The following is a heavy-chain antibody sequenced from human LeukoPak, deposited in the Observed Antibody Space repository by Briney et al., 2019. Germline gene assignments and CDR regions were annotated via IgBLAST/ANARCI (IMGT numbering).Heavy chain of an antibody. J-gene: IGHJ4*02. CDR2: ISSSSSYI. CDR1: GFTYSNVW. V-gene: IGHV3-21*01. Sequence: GGSLRLSCAASGFTYSNVWMNWVRQAPGKGLEWVSSISSSSSYIYYADSLKGRFTISRDNAKNSLYLQMNSLRAEDTAVYYCARGGYFDNWGQGTLVTVSS. CDR3: ARGGYFDN.